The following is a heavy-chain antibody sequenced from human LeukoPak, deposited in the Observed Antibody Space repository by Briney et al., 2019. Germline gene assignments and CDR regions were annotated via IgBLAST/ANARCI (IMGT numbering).Heavy chain of an antibody. CDR1: GFTFDNYA. Sequence: GGSLRLSCAASGFTFDNYAMHWVRQAPGKGLEWVSGLSWNSGSIDYADSVKGRFTISRDNAKNSLYLQMTSLRAEGTALYYCAKAQRRYCSSTSCYIFDYWGQGTLVTVSS. J-gene: IGHJ4*02. D-gene: IGHD2-2*02. CDR2: LSWNSGSI. CDR3: AKAQRRYCSSTSCYIFDY. V-gene: IGHV3-9*01.